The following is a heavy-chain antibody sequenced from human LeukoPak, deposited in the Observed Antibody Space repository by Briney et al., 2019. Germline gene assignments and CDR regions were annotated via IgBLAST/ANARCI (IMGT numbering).Heavy chain of an antibody. CDR2: ISYDGSNK. J-gene: IGHJ4*02. V-gene: IGHV3-30*18. CDR3: AKGFDGDYEY. D-gene: IGHD4-17*01. Sequence: GGSLRLSCAASGFTFSSYAMSWVRQAPGKGLEWVAVISYDGSNKYYADSVKGRFTISRDNSKNTLYLQMNSLRAEDTAVYYCAKGFDGDYEYWGQGTLVTVSS. CDR1: GFTFSSYA.